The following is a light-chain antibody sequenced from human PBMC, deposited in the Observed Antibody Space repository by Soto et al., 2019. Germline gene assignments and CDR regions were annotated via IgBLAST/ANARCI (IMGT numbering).Light chain of an antibody. CDR2: WAS. CDR3: QQYYSTPRT. J-gene: IGKJ4*01. CDR1: QSILYSSNNKNY. V-gene: IGKV4-1*01. Sequence: DLMQTPSAYFVTMSPVLRAPLNCKPSQSILYSSNNKNYLGWYQQKPGHPPRLLIYWASTRESGVPDRFSGSGSGTDFTLTISSLQAEDVAVYYCQQYYSTPRTFGGGTKVDIK.